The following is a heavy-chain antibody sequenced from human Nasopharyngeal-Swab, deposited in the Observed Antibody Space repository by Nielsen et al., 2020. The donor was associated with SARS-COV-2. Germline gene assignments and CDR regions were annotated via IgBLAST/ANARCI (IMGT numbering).Heavy chain of an antibody. CDR1: GFIFSGYS. Sequence: GESLKISCAASGFIFSGYSLHWVRQASGKGLEWIGRIRSRANSYATVYAASVKGRFTISRDDSKSTAYLQMNSLKTEDTAVYYCARAKDDSSGSLFDYWGQGNLVTVSS. V-gene: IGHV3-73*01. CDR3: ARAKDDSSGSLFDY. J-gene: IGHJ4*02. CDR2: IRSRANSYAT. D-gene: IGHD3-22*01.